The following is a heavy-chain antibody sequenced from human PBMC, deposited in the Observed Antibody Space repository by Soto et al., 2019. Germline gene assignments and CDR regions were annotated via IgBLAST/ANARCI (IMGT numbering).Heavy chain of an antibody. CDR2: TYYRSKWYN. CDR3: ARAPFGSGWYVYYFDS. Sequence: SQTLSLTCAISGDSVPSKSAAWNWIRQSPSRGLEWLGRTYYRSKWYNDYAVSVQSRITINPDTSKNQFSLQLNSVTPEDTALNYCARAPFGSGWYVYYFDSWGQGTPVTVSS. J-gene: IGHJ4*02. V-gene: IGHV6-1*01. CDR1: GDSVPSKSAA. D-gene: IGHD6-19*01.